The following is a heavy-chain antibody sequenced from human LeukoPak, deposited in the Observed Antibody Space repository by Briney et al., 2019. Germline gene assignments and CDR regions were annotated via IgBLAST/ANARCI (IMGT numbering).Heavy chain of an antibody. J-gene: IGHJ4*02. D-gene: IGHD6-13*01. CDR2: IYYTGGT. CDR1: GVPTTSYY. Sequence: SETLSLTCTVSGVPTTSYYWSWVRQSPGKALKWIGHIYYTGGTNYNPSLKSRVSISIDSSKNQFSLTLSSVTAADTAVYYCARLPRRYSTTWFFDYWGQGTLVTVSS. CDR3: ARLPRRYSTTWFFDY. V-gene: IGHV4-59*01.